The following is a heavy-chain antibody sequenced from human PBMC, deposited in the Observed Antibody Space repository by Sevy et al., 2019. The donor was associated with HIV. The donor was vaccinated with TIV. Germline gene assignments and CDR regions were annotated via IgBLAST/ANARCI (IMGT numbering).Heavy chain of an antibody. D-gene: IGHD1-26*01. CDR2: INIDGSEK. CDR1: GFPFTNYW. V-gene: IGHV3-7*01. J-gene: IGHJ4*02. Sequence: GGSLRLSCAASGFPFTNYWMSWVRQAPGKGLEWVANINIDGSEKNYVEYVKGRSTISRDNAKNSLYLQMNSLRAEDTAVYYCARDRGVGATFFLSWHALDYWGQGTLVTVSS. CDR3: ARDRGVGATFFLSWHALDY.